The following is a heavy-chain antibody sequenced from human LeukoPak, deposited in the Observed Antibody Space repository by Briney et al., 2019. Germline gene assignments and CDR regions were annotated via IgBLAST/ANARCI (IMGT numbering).Heavy chain of an antibody. CDR3: ARGDSSGSLFDY. CDR2: IIPIFGTA. J-gene: IGHJ4*02. Sequence: ASVKVSCKASGGTFSSYAISGVRQALGQGLDGMGGIIPIFGTANYAQKFQGRVTITADESTSTAYMELSSLRSEDTAVYYCARGDSSGSLFDYWGQGTLVTVSS. CDR1: GGTFSSYA. V-gene: IGHV1-69*13. D-gene: IGHD3-22*01.